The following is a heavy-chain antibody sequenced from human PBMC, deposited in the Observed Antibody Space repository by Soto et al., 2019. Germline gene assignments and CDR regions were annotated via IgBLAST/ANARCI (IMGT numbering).Heavy chain of an antibody. CDR2: IYYSGIT. Sequence: SETLSLTCSVSGGSISGYYWTWIRQPPGKGLEWIGYIYYSGITKYNPSLKSRATISVDTSKNRFSLNLTSVTAADTAVYYCARDRGGYGSWGQGTLVTVSS. CDR1: GGSISGYY. CDR3: ARDRGGYGS. J-gene: IGHJ5*02. V-gene: IGHV4-59*01. D-gene: IGHD5-12*01.